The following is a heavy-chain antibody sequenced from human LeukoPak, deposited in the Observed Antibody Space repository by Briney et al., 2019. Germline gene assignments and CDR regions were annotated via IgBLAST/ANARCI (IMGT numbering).Heavy chain of an antibody. Sequence: SETLSLTCTVSGGSISSYYWSWIRQPPGKGLEWIGYIHYSASTNYNPSLKSRVTISVDTSKNQFSLKLRSVTAADTAVYYCARLLRSWRFDLWGRGTLVTVSS. J-gene: IGHJ2*01. CDR3: ARLLRSWRFDL. CDR2: IHYSAST. CDR1: GGSISSYY. D-gene: IGHD1-26*01. V-gene: IGHV4-59*08.